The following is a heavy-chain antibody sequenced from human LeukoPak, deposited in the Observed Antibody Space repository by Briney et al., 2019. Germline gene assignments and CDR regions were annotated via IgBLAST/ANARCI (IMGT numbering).Heavy chain of an antibody. D-gene: IGHD3-10*01. CDR1: GYTFTTYW. CDR3: ARLFSMIRGVIIYNSFDP. V-gene: IGHV5-51*01. CDR2: IYPGDSDT. Sequence: GESLKISCRGSGYTFTTYWIGWVRQMPGKGLEWMGIIYPGDSDTRYSQSFQGQVTISADRSINTAYLQWSSLKASDTAMYYCARLFSMIRGVIIYNSFDPWGQGTLVTVSS. J-gene: IGHJ5*02.